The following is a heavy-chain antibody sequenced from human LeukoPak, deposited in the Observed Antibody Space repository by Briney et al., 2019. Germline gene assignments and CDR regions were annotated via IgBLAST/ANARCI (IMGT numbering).Heavy chain of an antibody. J-gene: IGHJ4*02. D-gene: IGHD6-19*01. CDR1: GSTFSSYS. CDR3: ARATGYSSGWENFFDY. V-gene: IGHV3-21*01. Sequence: GGSLRLSCAASGSTFSSYSMNWVRQAPGKGLEWVSSISTSNNYTSYADSVKGRFTISRDNAKNSPYLQMNSLRAEDTALYFCARATGYSSGWENFFDYWGQGTLVTVSS. CDR2: ISTSNNYT.